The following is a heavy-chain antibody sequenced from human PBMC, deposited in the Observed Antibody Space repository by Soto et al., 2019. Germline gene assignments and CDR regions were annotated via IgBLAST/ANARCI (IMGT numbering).Heavy chain of an antibody. Sequence: SPTLSLTCAISGDSVSSNSASWNLIRQSPSRGLEWLGRTYYRSKWYYDYAASVKSRVTINPDTSKNQFSLQLNSVTPEDTALYYCGRSQGFVDYWGQGAPVTVSS. CDR2: TYYRSKWYY. D-gene: IGHD2-15*01. J-gene: IGHJ4*02. V-gene: IGHV6-1*01. CDR1: GDSVSSNSAS. CDR3: GRSQGFVDY.